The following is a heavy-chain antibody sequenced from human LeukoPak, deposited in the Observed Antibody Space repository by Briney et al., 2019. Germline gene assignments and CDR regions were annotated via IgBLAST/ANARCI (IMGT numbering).Heavy chain of an antibody. J-gene: IGHJ3*02. CDR3: AREHLLLYSSTWYEEPGTFDI. CDR2: IIPIFGTA. CDR1: GGTFSSYA. D-gene: IGHD6-13*01. Sequence: ASVKVSCKASGGTFSSYAISWVRQAPGQGLEWMGGIIPIFGTANYAQKFQGRVTITADESTSTAYMELSSLRSEDTAVYYCAREHLLLYSSTWYEEPGTFDIWGQGTMVTVSS. V-gene: IGHV1-69*01.